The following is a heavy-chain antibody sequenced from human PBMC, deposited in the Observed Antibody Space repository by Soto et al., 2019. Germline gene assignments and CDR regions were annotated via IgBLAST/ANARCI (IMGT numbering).Heavy chain of an antibody. CDR2: IYSGGST. D-gene: IGHD5-18*01. CDR3: ARSRIGYSYGTPFDY. Sequence: GSLRLSCAASGFTVSSNYMSWVRQAPGKGLEWVSVIYSGGSTYYADSVKGRFTISRDNSKNTLYLQMNSLRAEDTAVYYCARSRIGYSYGTPFDYWGQGTLVTVSS. CDR1: GFTVSSNY. J-gene: IGHJ4*02. V-gene: IGHV3-66*01.